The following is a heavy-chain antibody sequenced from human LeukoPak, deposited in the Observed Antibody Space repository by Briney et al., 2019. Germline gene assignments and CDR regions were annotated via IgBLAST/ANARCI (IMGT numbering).Heavy chain of an antibody. Sequence: GGSLRLSCAASGFTFDDYAMHWVRQAPGKGLEWVSGISWNSGGIGYADSVKGRFTISRDNAKNSLYLQMNSLRAEDTALYYCAKAKQWLVPVLDYWGQGTLVTVSS. V-gene: IGHV3-9*01. CDR3: AKAKQWLVPVLDY. J-gene: IGHJ4*02. CDR2: ISWNSGGI. D-gene: IGHD6-19*01. CDR1: GFTFDDYA.